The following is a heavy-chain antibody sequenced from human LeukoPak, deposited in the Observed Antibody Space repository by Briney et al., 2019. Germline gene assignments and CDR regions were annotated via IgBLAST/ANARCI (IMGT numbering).Heavy chain of an antibody. J-gene: IGHJ4*02. D-gene: IGHD3-16*02. CDR3: ARDGYDYVWGSYRPVDY. CDR2: ISSSGSTI. Sequence: GGSLRLSCAASGFTYSDYYMSWIRQDPGKGLEWVSYISSSGSTIYYADSVKGRFTISRDNAKNPLYLQMNSLRAEDTAVYYCARDGYDYVWGSYRPVDYWGQGTLVTVSS. V-gene: IGHV3-11*01. CDR1: GFTYSDYY.